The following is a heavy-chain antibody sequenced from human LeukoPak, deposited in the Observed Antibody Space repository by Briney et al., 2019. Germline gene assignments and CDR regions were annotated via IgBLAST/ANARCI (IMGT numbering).Heavy chain of an antibody. V-gene: IGHV4-59*01. CDR2: IYYSGST. J-gene: IGHJ6*03. CDR3: ARGGYYYDSGSYSYYYYYYMDV. CDR1: GGSISSYY. Sequence: PSETLSLTCTVSGGSISSYYWSWIRQPPGKRLQWIGYIYYSGSTNYNPSLKSRVTISVDTSKNQFSLKLSSVTAADTAVYYCARGGYYYDSGSYSYYYYYYMDVWGKGTTVTISS. D-gene: IGHD3-10*01.